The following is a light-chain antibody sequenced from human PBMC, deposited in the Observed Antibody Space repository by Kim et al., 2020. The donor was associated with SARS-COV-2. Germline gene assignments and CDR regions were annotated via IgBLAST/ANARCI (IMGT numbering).Light chain of an antibody. V-gene: IGKV3-15*01. J-gene: IGKJ1*01. Sequence: VSPGARATLSCRASQSVSSHLAWYQQKPGQAPRLLIYGASTRATGMPTRFSGSGSGTEFTLTINSLKSEDFAVYFCQQYNKWPWTFGQGTKVEIK. CDR3: QQYNKWPWT. CDR2: GAS. CDR1: QSVSSH.